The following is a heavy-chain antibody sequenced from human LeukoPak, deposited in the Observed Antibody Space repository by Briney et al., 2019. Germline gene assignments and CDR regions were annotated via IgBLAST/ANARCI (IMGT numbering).Heavy chain of an antibody. D-gene: IGHD3-10*01. CDR1: GFTFSDAW. J-gene: IGHJ6*03. CDR2: IKSKADGGTT. CDR3: TTLKTRITMIRGVSTYYYYYYMDV. Sequence: GGSLRLSCAASGFTFSDAWMSWVRQAPGKGLELVGRIKSKADGGTTDYATTVKVRFTISRDDSKNTLYLQMNSLKTEDTAVYYCTTLKTRITMIRGVSTYYYYYYMDVWGKGTTVTVSS. V-gene: IGHV3-15*01.